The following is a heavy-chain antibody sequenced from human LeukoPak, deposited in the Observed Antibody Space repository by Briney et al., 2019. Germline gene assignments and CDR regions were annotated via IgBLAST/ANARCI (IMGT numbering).Heavy chain of an antibody. CDR3: ARGTLYYGSESYDY. Sequence: GGSLRLSCAASGFTFSSYSMNWVRQAPGKGLEWVSSISSSSSYIYYADSVKGRFTISRDNAKNALYLQMNSLRAEDTAVYYCARGTLYYGSESYDYWGQGTLVIVSS. D-gene: IGHD3-10*01. V-gene: IGHV3-21*01. CDR2: ISSSSSYI. CDR1: GFTFSSYS. J-gene: IGHJ4*02.